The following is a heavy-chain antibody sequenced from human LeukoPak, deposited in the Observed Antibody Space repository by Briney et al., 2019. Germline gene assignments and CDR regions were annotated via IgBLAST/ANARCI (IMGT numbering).Heavy chain of an antibody. D-gene: IGHD5-24*01. CDR3: ARDGDGYNFDY. CDR2: IYRDGSST. Sequence: GGSLRLSRAASGFTFSNYWMHWVRQAPGEGLVWVSRIYRDGSSTDYADSVKGRFTISRDNAKNTLYLQMNSLRAEDTAVYFCARDGDGYNFDYWGQGTLVIVSS. CDR1: GFTFSNYW. V-gene: IGHV3-74*01. J-gene: IGHJ4*02.